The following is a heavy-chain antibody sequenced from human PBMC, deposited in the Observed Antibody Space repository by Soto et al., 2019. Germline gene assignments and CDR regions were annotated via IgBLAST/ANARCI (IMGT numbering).Heavy chain of an antibody. J-gene: IGHJ4*02. D-gene: IGHD1-1*01. CDR1: GYSFSTYW. V-gene: IGHV5-51*01. CDR3: ARRKLGESTGTSEYFDY. Sequence: EVQLVQSGAEVKKPGESLKISCKAFGYSFSTYWIGWVRQMPGKGLEWMGIIYPGDSDTRYSPSFQGQVTISADKSISTAYLQWSSLKASDTAMYYGARRKLGESTGTSEYFDYWGQGTLVTGSS. CDR2: IYPGDSDT.